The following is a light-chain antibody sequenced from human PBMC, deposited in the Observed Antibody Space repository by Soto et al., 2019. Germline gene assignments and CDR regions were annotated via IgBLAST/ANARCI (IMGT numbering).Light chain of an antibody. Sequence: EIVLTQSPATLSLSPGERATLSCRASQSVSSYLAWYQQKPGQAPRLLIYDASNRATGIPARFSGSGSGTAFTLTISSLEPEDFAVYDCQQRSNWPLTFGQGTRLEIK. V-gene: IGKV3-11*01. J-gene: IGKJ5*01. CDR1: QSVSSY. CDR3: QQRSNWPLT. CDR2: DAS.